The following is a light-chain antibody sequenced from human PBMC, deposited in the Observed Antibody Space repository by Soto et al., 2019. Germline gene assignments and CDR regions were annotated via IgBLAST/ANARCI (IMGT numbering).Light chain of an antibody. CDR1: STDVGGYNY. Sequence: QSALTQPASVSGSPGQSISISCTGTSTDVGGYNYVSWYQQHPGKAPKLMIYGVSNRFSGSKSGNTASLTISGLHAEDEADYYCSSYTTSSTLMVFGGGTKVTVL. V-gene: IGLV2-14*03. CDR3: SSYTTSSTLMV. CDR2: GV. J-gene: IGLJ2*01.